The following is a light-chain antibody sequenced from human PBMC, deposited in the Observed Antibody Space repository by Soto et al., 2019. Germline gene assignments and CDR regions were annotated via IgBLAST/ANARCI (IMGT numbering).Light chain of an antibody. CDR2: EES. V-gene: IGKV1-9*01. CDR1: QAVPNN. CDR3: QQVKTYPRT. Sequence: DIHLTQSPSFLSASVGDRVTITWGPSQAVPNNMAWYQQKPGKPPKLLIYEESTLHSGVPSRFSGRKSGTQFTLTIDSLQTEDFATYYCQQVKTYPRTFGGGTKVDIK. J-gene: IGKJ4*01.